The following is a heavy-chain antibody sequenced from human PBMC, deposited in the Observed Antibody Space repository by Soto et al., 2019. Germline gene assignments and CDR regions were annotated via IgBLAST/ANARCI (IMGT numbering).Heavy chain of an antibody. V-gene: IGHV1-58*01. CDR1: GFTFTSSA. CDR2: IVVGSGNT. Sequence: GASVKVSCKASGFTFTSSAVQWVRQARGQRLEWIGWIVVGSGNTNYAQKFQERVTITRDMSTSTAYMELSSLRSEDTAVYYCAAETTVTSNYYYYGMDVWGQGTTVTVSS. D-gene: IGHD4-4*01. CDR3: AAETTVTSNYYYYGMDV. J-gene: IGHJ6*02.